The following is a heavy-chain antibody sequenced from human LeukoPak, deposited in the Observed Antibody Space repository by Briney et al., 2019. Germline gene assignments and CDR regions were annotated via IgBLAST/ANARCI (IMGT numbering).Heavy chain of an antibody. CDR3: ARGRIAAAGFYYYYYGMDV. CDR2: INPNSGGT. CDR1: GYTFTGYY. D-gene: IGHD6-13*01. Sequence: ASVKVSCKASGYTFTGYYMHWVRQAPGQGLEWMGWINPNSGGTNYAQKFQGRVTMTRDTSISTVYMELSRLRPDDTAVYYCARGRIAAAGFYYYYYGMDVWGQGTTVTVSS. V-gene: IGHV1-2*02. J-gene: IGHJ6*02.